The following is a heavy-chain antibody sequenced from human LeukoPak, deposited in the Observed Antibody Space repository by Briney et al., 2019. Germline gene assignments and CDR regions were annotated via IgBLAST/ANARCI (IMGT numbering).Heavy chain of an antibody. Sequence: ASVKVSCKASGYTFTGYYMHWVRQAPGQGLEWMGWINPNSDGTNYAQKFQGRVTMTRDTSISTAYMELSRLRSDDTAVYYCASQPCSTSCYWFGYFDYWGQGTLVTVSS. J-gene: IGHJ4*02. D-gene: IGHD2-2*01. CDR1: GYTFTGYY. CDR3: ASQPCSTSCYWFGYFDY. CDR2: INPNSDGT. V-gene: IGHV1-2*02.